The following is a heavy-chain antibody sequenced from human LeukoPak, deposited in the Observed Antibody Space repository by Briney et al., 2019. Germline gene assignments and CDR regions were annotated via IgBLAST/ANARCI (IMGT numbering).Heavy chain of an antibody. CDR1: GASISGHY. J-gene: IGHJ4*02. CDR2: IYYIGIT. CDR3: ARSNPTAAGFE. D-gene: IGHD6-13*01. V-gene: IGHV4-59*08. Sequence: SETLSLTCTVSGASISGHYRNWIRHPPRKGLEWIGYIYYIGITNYNPSLTSRVTFSDDTSKNQFSLKLTSVTAADTAVYYCARSNPTAAGFEWGQGTLVTVSS.